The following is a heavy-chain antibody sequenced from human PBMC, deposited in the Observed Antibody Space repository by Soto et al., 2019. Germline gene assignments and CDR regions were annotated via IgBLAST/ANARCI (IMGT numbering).Heavy chain of an antibody. Sequence: GGSLRLSCAASGFIFFDCAMSWVRQAPGKGLEWVSTISGSGGGTYSADSVKGRFSISRDNSKNTLYLQLSSLTAEDTAVYYCAKISAFDTSGVDSWGQGALVTVSS. CDR3: AKISAFDTSGVDS. V-gene: IGHV3-23*01. D-gene: IGHD3-22*01. J-gene: IGHJ5*01. CDR1: GFIFFDCA. CDR2: ISGSGGGT.